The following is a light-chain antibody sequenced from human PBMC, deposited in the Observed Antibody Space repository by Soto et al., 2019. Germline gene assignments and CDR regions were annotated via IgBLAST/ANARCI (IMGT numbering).Light chain of an antibody. CDR3: HQYYTWPRT. Sequence: EIVMTQSPVTLSVSPGERATLSCRASQTVTTDLAWYQQKPGQAPRLVIHGASTRATDFPARFSGSGSGTEFTLTISSLQSEDFAVYYCHQYYTWPRTFGQGTKVEIK. V-gene: IGKV3-15*01. J-gene: IGKJ1*01. CDR2: GAS. CDR1: QTVTTD.